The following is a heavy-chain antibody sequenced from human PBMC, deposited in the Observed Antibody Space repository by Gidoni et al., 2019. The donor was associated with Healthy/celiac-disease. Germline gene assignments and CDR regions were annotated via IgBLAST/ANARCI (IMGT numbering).Heavy chain of an antibody. D-gene: IGHD6-13*01. V-gene: IGHV2-5*01. CDR1: GFSLSTSGVG. Sequence: QITLKESGPTLVKPTQTLTLTCTFSGFSLSTSGVGVGWIRQPPGKALEWLALIYWNDDKRYSPSLKSRLTITKDTSKNQVVLTMTNMDPVDTATYYCAHLTDWDCSSSLDYWGQGTLVTVSS. CDR2: IYWNDDK. J-gene: IGHJ4*02. CDR3: AHLTDWDCSSSLDY.